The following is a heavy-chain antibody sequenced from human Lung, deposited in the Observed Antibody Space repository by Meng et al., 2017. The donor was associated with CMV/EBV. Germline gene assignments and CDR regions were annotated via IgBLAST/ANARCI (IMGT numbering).Heavy chain of an antibody. CDR2: TYYRSKWYN. CDR3: ARVTDGYNLHGMDV. CDR1: GDSVSSNSAA. D-gene: IGHD5-24*01. V-gene: IGHV6-1*01. Sequence: SETLSLTCAIPGDSVSSNSAAWNWIRQSPSRGLEWLGRTYYRSKWYNDYAVSVKSRITINPGTSKNQFYLQLNSVTPEDTAVYYCARVTDGYNLHGMDVWGQGTTVTVSS. J-gene: IGHJ6*02.